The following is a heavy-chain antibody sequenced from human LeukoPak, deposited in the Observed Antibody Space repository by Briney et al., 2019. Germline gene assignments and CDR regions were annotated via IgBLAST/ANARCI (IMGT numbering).Heavy chain of an antibody. D-gene: IGHD2-2*01. CDR1: GFTVSSNY. CDR2: IYSGGST. CDR3: AKDLFACSSTSCYSQSH. J-gene: IGHJ4*02. Sequence: PGGSLRLSYAASGFTVSSNYMSWVRQASGKGLEWVSIIYSGGSTFYADSVKGRFTISRDNSKNTLYLQMNSLRAEDTAVYYCAKDLFACSSTSCYSQSHWGQGTLVTVSS. V-gene: IGHV3-53*01.